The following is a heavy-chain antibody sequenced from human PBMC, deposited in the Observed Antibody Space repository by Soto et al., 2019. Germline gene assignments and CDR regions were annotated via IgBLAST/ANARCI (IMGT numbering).Heavy chain of an antibody. D-gene: IGHD3-10*01. Sequence: EVQLLESGGGLVQPGGSLRLSCAASGFTFNSYAMSWVRQAPGKGLEWVSAISGSGGSTYYADSVKGRFTISRDNSKNTLFLQMISLRAEDTAVDYCAKEGDLLWFGELFSRFDPWGQGTLVTVSS. J-gene: IGHJ5*02. CDR1: GFTFNSYA. CDR2: ISGSGGST. CDR3: AKEGDLLWFGELFSRFDP. V-gene: IGHV3-23*01.